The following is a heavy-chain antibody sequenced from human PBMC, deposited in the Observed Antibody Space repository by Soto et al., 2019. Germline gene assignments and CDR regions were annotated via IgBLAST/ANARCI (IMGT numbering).Heavy chain of an antibody. CDR2: INPNSGGT. V-gene: IGHV1-2*04. D-gene: IGHD2-21*02. CDR1: GYTFTGYY. Sequence: QVQLVQSGAEVKKPGASVKVSCKASGYTFTGYYMHWVRQAPGQGLEWMGWINPNSGGTNYAQKFQGWVTMTRATSISTAYMELSRLRSDDPAVYYCSRSVVVTAPYYYYYGMDVWGQGTTVTVSS. J-gene: IGHJ6*02. CDR3: SRSVVVTAPYYYYYGMDV.